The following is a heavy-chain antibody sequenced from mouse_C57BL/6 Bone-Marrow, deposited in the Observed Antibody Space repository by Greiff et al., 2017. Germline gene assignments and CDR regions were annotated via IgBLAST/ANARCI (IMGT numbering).Heavy chain of an antibody. CDR1: GYTFTSYD. J-gene: IGHJ2*01. CDR2: IYPRDGST. Sequence: QVQLQQSGPELVKPGASVTLSCKASGYTFTSYDINWVKQRPGQGLEWIGWIYPRDGSTKYTEKFKGKATLTVDPASSTAYMELHSLTSEDSAVYFCERSYDGYYPYYFDDWGQGTTLTVSS. CDR3: ERSYDGYYPYYFDD. D-gene: IGHD2-3*01. V-gene: IGHV1-85*01.